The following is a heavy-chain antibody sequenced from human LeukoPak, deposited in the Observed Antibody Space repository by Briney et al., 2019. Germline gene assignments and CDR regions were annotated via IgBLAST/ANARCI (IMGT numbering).Heavy chain of an antibody. CDR3: AREPTLVEEYEEDY. CDR2: IIPIFGTA. J-gene: IGHJ4*01. V-gene: IGHV1-69*05. D-gene: IGHD2/OR15-2a*01. Sequence: ASVKVSCKASGGTFSSYAISWVRQAPGQGLEWMGGIIPIFGTANYAQRFQGRVTITTDESTSTAYMELSSLRSEDTAVYYCAREPTLVEEYEEDYWGQGTLVTVSS. CDR1: GGTFSSYA.